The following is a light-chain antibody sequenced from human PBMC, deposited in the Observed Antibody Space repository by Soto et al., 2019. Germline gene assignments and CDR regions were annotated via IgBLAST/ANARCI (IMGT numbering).Light chain of an antibody. CDR1: SSDVGGYGY. V-gene: IGLV2-11*01. Sequence: QSALTQPRSVSGSPGQSVTISCTGTSSDVGGYGYVSWYQQDQGKAPQLIIYDVNKRPSGVPDRFSGSKSGNTASLTISGLQAEDETDYYCCSYAGSAPWVFGGGTKLTVL. CDR3: CSYAGSAPWV. CDR2: DVN. J-gene: IGLJ3*02.